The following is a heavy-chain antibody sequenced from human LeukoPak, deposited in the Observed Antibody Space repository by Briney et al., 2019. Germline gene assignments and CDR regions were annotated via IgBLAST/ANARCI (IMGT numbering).Heavy chain of an antibody. V-gene: IGHV5-51*01. CDR1: GYSFTSYW. CDR2: IYPGDSDT. J-gene: IGHJ5*02. CDR3: ARRRRGYCSSTSCPMVGFDP. Sequence: GESLKISCKGSGYSFTSYWIGWVRQMPGKGLEWMGIIYPGDSDTRYSPSFQGQVTISADKSISTAYLQWSSLKASDTAMYYCARRRRGYCSSTSCPMVGFDPWGQGTLVTVSS. D-gene: IGHD2-2*01.